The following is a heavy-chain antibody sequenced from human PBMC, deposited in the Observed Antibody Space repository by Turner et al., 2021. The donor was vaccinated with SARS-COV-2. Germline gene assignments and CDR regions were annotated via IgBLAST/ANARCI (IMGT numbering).Heavy chain of an antibody. CDR3: ARSSAGAIGY. CDR2: INGDGTST. J-gene: IGHJ4*02. CDR1: GFTFSSYA. V-gene: IGHV3-74*01. D-gene: IGHD1-26*01. Sequence: EVQLVESGGGLVQPGGSLRPSCAASGFTFSSYAMHWVRQAPGKGLVWVGRINGDGTSTSYADAEKGRFTISRDKAKNTLYVQMSSLRAEDTAVYYCARSSAGAIGYWGQGTLVTVTS.